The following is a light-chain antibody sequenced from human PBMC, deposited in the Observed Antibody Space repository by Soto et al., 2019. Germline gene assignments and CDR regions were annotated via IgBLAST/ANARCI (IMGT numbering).Light chain of an antibody. Sequence: DIQMTQSPSTLSASVGDRVTLTCRASQSISSWLAWYQQKPGKAPKLLIYKASSLESGVPSRFSGSGSGTEFTLTISSLQPDDFATYYCQQYNSYLRTFGQGTKVDIK. CDR1: QSISSW. CDR3: QQYNSYLRT. V-gene: IGKV1-5*03. J-gene: IGKJ1*01. CDR2: KAS.